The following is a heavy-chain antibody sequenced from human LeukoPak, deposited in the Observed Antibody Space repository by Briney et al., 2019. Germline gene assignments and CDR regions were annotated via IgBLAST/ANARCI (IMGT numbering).Heavy chain of an antibody. CDR3: AKDAPRIVENNYYYYGMDV. V-gene: IGHV3-23*01. CDR1: GFTFSSYA. D-gene: IGHD1-26*01. Sequence: GGSLRLSCAASGFTFSSYAMSWVRQAPGKGLDWVSAISGGGGSTYYADSVKGRFTISRDNSKNTLYLQMNSLRAEDTAVYYCAKDAPRIVENNYYYYGMDVWGQGTTVTVSS. CDR2: ISGGGGST. J-gene: IGHJ6*02.